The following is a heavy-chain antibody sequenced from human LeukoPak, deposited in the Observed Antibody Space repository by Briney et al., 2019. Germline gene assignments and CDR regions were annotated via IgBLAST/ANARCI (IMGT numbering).Heavy chain of an antibody. D-gene: IGHD5-12*01. CDR1: GGSISSGGYY. V-gene: IGHV4-31*03. J-gene: IGHJ6*02. Sequence: SQTLSLTCTVSGGSISSGGYYWSWIRQHPGKDLEWIGYIYYSGSTYYNPSLKSRVTISVDTSKNQFSLKLSSVTAADTAVYYCARGAGYSGYDYYYGMDVWGQGTTVTVSS. CDR2: IYYSGST. CDR3: ARGAGYSGYDYYYGMDV.